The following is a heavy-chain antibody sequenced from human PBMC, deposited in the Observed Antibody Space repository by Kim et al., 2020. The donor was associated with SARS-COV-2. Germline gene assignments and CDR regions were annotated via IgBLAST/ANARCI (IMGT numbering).Heavy chain of an antibody. Sequence: GGSLRLSCAASGFTFSSCAIHWVRQAPGKGLEWVAVISYDGSNKNYADSVKGRFTISRDNSKNTLYLQMNSLRAEDTALYYCERDPLSRLRGPTYSYYGMDVWGQGTTVTVSS. CDR1: GFTFSSCA. D-gene: IGHD4-4*01. CDR2: ISYDGSNK. CDR3: ERDPLSRLRGPTYSYYGMDV. V-gene: IGHV3-30-3*01. J-gene: IGHJ6*02.